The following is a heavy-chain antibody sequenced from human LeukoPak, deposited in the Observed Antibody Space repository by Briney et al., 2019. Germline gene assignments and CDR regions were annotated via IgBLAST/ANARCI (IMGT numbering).Heavy chain of an antibody. D-gene: IGHD3-3*01. CDR1: GAIIKREGFN. CDR3: TRRPKEPGFWSGYVDS. J-gene: IGHJ4*02. V-gene: IGHV4-39*01. CDR2: VFYNGNT. Sequence: SETLSLTCSVSGAIIKREGFNWDWIRQAPGKGLEYIGSVFYNGNTYYNPSLESRVTISIDTSKNQFSLKLYSVTAADTAVYYCTRRPKEPGFWSGYVDSWGQGTLVTVSS.